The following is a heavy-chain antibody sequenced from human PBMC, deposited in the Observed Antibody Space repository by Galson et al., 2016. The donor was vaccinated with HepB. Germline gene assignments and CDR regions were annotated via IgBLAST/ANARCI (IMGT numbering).Heavy chain of an antibody. J-gene: IGHJ5*02. Sequence: LSLTCTVSGGSISGDTYYWTWFRQPPGKGLDWIGYFHHSGHTHYNPSLKSRVIISADTSENQFSLILTSVTAADSAVYFCARDNFGDFSRWFDPWGQGILVTVSS. D-gene: IGHD4-17*01. CDR1: GGSISGDTYY. CDR3: ARDNFGDFSRWFDP. V-gene: IGHV4-30-4*01. CDR2: FHHSGHT.